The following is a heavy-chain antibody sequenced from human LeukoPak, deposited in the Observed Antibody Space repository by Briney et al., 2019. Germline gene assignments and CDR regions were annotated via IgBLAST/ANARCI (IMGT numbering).Heavy chain of an antibody. J-gene: IGHJ4*02. V-gene: IGHV1-69*05. CDR1: GGTFSRYA. CDR3: VFDSSGYLSRSLPPYFDY. D-gene: IGHD3-22*01. CDR2: IIPIFGTA. Sequence: ASVKVSCKASGGTFSRYAISWVLQAPGQGLEWMGGIIPIFGTANYAQKFQGRVTLTTDESTSTAYMELTTLRSEDTAVYYCVFDSSGYLSRSLPPYFDYWGQGTLVTVSS.